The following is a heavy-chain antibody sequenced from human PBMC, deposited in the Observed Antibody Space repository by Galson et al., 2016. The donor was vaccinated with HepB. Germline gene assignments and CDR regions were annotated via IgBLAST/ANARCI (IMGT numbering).Heavy chain of an antibody. CDR1: GFTFSSYA. V-gene: IGHV3-23*01. CDR3: AKSVLEYDILTGYYRRGADY. D-gene: IGHD3-9*01. J-gene: IGHJ4*02. Sequence: SLRFSCAASGFTFSSYAMSWVRQAPGKGLEWVSSSGSGGPTYYADSVKGRFTISRDNSKNTLFLQMHSLSADDTAVYYCAKSVLEYDILTGYYRRGADYWGQGTPVTVSS. CDR2: SGSGGPT.